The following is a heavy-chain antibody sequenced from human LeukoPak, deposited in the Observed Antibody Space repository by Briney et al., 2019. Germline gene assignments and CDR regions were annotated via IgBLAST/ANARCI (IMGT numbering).Heavy chain of an antibody. D-gene: IGHD6-13*01. Sequence: ETLSLTCTVSGGSISSSSYYWGWIRQAPGKGLEWVSAISGSGGSTYYADSVKGRFTISRDNSKNTLYLQMNSLRAEDTAVYYCASLVDSSSWGINDYWGQGTLVTVSS. CDR1: GGSISSSSYY. J-gene: IGHJ4*02. V-gene: IGHV3-23*01. CDR3: ASLVDSSSWGINDY. CDR2: ISGSGGST.